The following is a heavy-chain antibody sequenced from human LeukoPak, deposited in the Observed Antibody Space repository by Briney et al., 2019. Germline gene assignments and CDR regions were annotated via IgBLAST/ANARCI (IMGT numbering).Heavy chain of an antibody. CDR2: INWNGGST. CDR3: ARSSGSYRPFDS. Sequence: GGSLRLSCAASGFTFDDYGMSWVRQAPGKGLEWVSGINWNGGSTGYADSVKGRFTISRDNAENSQYLQMTSLRAEDTAVYYCARSSGSYRPFDSWGQGTLVTVSS. D-gene: IGHD3-22*01. J-gene: IGHJ4*02. CDR1: GFTFDDYG. V-gene: IGHV3-20*04.